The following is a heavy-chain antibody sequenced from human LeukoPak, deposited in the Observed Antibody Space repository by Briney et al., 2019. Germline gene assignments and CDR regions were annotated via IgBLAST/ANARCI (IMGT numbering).Heavy chain of an antibody. V-gene: IGHV3-33*01. CDR2: IWYDGSNK. CDR1: GFTFSSYG. J-gene: IGHJ3*02. Sequence: GGSLRLSCAASGFTFSSYGMHWVRQAPGKGLEWVAVIWYDGSNKYYADSVEGRFTISRDNSKNTLDLQMNSLRADDTAVYYCARGVSFLAGAFDIWGQGTMVTVSS. CDR3: ARGVSFLAGAFDI. D-gene: IGHD2/OR15-2a*01.